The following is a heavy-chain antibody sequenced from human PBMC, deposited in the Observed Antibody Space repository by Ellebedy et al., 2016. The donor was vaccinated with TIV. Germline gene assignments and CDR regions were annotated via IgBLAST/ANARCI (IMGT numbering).Heavy chain of an antibody. D-gene: IGHD3-9*01. CDR2: IWYEGSYK. J-gene: IGHJ6*02. CDR1: GFRFSSYG. V-gene: IGHV3-33*01. CDR3: ARDSMDDILTVPLDV. Sequence: GESLKISCAASGFRFSSYGIHWVRQAPGKGLEWVELIWYEGSYKYYGDSVKGRFTISRDDSKNTVYLQMNSLRADDTAVYYCARDSMDDILTVPLDVWGQGTTVTVSS.